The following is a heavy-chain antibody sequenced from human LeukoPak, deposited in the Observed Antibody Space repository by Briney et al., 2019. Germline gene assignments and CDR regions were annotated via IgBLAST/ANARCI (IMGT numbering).Heavy chain of an antibody. J-gene: IGHJ4*02. CDR3: ARGRYDSSPPDS. Sequence: EASVTVSCTASGYTFSNYGISWVRQAPGQGLEWMGWISAYNGNTNYAQKFQGRVTMTADTSTTTGYMELRSLRSDDTAVYYCARGRYDSSPPDSWGQGTLVTVSP. V-gene: IGHV1-18*01. CDR1: GYTFSNYG. CDR2: ISAYNGNT. D-gene: IGHD3-22*01.